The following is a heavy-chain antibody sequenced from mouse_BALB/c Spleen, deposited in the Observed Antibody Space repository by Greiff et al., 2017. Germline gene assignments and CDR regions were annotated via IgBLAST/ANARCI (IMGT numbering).Heavy chain of an antibody. V-gene: IGHV5-17*02. CDR2: ISSGSSTI. D-gene: IGHD1-1*01. Sequence: EVKLVESGGGLVQPGGSRKLSCAASGFTFSSFGMHWVRQAPEKGLEWVAYISSGSSTIYYADTVKGRFTISRDNPKNTLFLQMTSLRSEDTAMYYCARPPITTVVATDYAIDYWGQGTSVTVSS. J-gene: IGHJ4*01. CDR3: ARPPITTVVATDYAIDY. CDR1: GFTFSSFG.